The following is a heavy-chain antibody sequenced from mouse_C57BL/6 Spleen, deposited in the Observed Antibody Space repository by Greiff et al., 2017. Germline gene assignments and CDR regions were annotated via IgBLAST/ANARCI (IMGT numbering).Heavy chain of an antibody. V-gene: IGHV1-50*01. CDR2: IDPSDSYT. Sequence: QVQLQQPGAELVKPGASVKLSCKASGYTFTSYWMQWVKQRPGQGLEWIGEIDPSDSYTNYNQKFKGKATLTVDTSSSTAYMQLSSLTSEDSAVYYGARYDGGMDYWGQGTSVTVSS. J-gene: IGHJ4*01. CDR3: ARYDGGMDY. D-gene: IGHD2-12*01. CDR1: GYTFTSYW.